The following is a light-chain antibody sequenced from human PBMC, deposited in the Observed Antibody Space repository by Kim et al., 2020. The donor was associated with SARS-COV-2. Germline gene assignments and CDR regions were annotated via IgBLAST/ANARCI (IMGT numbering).Light chain of an antibody. J-gene: IGLJ3*02. CDR3: SSYTNSDSWV. Sequence: QSALTQPASVSGSPGQSITISCTGTSSDIGAYDYVSWCQQHPCKAPKLMIFHVTKRPSGVSSRFSGSKSANTASLTISGLQAEDEADYYCSSYTNSDSWVFGGGTKVTVL. CDR1: SSDIGAYDY. V-gene: IGLV2-14*01. CDR2: HVT.